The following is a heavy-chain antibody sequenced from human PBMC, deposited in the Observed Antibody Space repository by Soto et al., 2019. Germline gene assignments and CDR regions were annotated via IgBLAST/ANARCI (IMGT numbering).Heavy chain of an antibody. V-gene: IGHV3-7*01. CDR2: IEMDPSEK. D-gene: IGHD3-10*01. CDR1: AFIFGSYW. Sequence: GGPVRLSSAASAFIFGSYWMSLVRTAPWKGLLCLATIEMDPSEKKYVDSVKGRFTMSRDNAKNSLYLQMDSLRAEDTAVYYCSRYSGYGSGGSGNHYLDYWGHGTLVTVSS. CDR3: SRYSGYGSGGSGNHYLDY. J-gene: IGHJ4*01.